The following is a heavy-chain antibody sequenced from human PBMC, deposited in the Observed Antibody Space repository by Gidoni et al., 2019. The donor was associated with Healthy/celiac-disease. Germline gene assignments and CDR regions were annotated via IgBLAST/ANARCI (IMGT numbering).Heavy chain of an antibody. CDR1: GGTFSSYA. D-gene: IGHD2-15*01. Sequence: QVQLVQSGAAVKKPGSSVKVSCKASGGTFSSYAISWVRQAPGQGLEWMGGIIPIFGTANYEQKFQGRVTITADESTSTAYMELSSLRSEDTAVYYCAGGTVVVVAATLEYFQHWGQGTLVTVSS. CDR3: AGGTVVVVAATLEYFQH. V-gene: IGHV1-69*01. CDR2: IIPIFGTA. J-gene: IGHJ1*01.